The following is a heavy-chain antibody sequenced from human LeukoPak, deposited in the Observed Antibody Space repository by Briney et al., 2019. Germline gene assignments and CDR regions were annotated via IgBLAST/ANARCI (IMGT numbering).Heavy chain of an antibody. CDR1: GGSISSHY. D-gene: IGHD3-16*01. J-gene: IGHJ3*01. V-gene: IGHV4-59*08. Sequence: SETLSLTCTVSGGSISSHYWSWIRQPPGKGLQWIGYIYNSGSTNYNPSLKSRVTISLDTSKNQFSLHLTSVTAADTAVYFCARDDYGVFDAFDVLGPRTVVTVSS. CDR3: ARDDYGVFDAFDV. CDR2: IYNSGST.